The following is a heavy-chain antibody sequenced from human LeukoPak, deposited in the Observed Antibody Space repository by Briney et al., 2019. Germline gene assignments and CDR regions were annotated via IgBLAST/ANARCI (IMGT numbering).Heavy chain of an antibody. Sequence: GGSLRLSCAASGFTFNTYWMHWIRQAPGKGLEWVSRIKTDGSSTTYADSVKGRFTISRDNAKSTLYLQMNSPRAEDAAVYYCARAYHADSSGWGYWGQGTLVTVSS. CDR1: GFTFNTYW. CDR2: IKTDGSST. V-gene: IGHV3-74*01. J-gene: IGHJ4*02. CDR3: ARAYHADSSGWGY. D-gene: IGHD3-22*01.